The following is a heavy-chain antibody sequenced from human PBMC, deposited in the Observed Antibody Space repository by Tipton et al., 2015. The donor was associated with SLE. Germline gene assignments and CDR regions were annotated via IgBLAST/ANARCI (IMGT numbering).Heavy chain of an antibody. Sequence: QSGAEVKKPGSSVKVSCKASGGTFSSYAISWVRQAPGQGLEWMGRIIPIFGTTKYAQTLKGRVTITADESTSTAYMELSSLRSEDTAVYYCARDDSRGYLDYWGQGTLVTVSS. J-gene: IGHJ4*02. CDR1: GGTFSSYA. CDR2: IIPIFGTT. CDR3: ARDDSRGYLDY. D-gene: IGHD3-22*01. V-gene: IGHV1-69*15.